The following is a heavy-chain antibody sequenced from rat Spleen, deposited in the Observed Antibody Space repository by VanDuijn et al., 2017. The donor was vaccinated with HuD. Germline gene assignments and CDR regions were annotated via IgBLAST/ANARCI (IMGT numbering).Heavy chain of an antibody. J-gene: IGHJ2*01. Sequence: EVQLVETGGGLVHPGESLKLSCAASGFTFSDYAMAWVRQAPKKGLEWVATILYDDTNTYYRDSVKGRFTVSRDNAKSTLYLQMDSLRSEDTANYYCARHILSDYFDHWGQGVMVTVSS. CDR3: ARHILSDYFDH. D-gene: IGHD1-6*01. CDR1: GFTFSDYA. CDR2: ILYDDTNT. V-gene: IGHV5-7*01.